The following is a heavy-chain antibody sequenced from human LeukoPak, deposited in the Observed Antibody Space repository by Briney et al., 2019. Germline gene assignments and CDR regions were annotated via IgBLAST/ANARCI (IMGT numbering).Heavy chain of an antibody. CDR3: ARVRADSSNDAFDI. V-gene: IGHV4-59*11. CDR1: GGSITSHY. Sequence: SETLSLTCTVSGGSITSHYWSWIRQPPGKGLEWLGYIYSSGSTNCNLSLRSRVTISVDTSKNQFSLMLTSVTAADTAVYYCARVRADSSNDAFDIWGQGTVVTVS. J-gene: IGHJ3*02. CDR2: IYSSGST. D-gene: IGHD6-6*01.